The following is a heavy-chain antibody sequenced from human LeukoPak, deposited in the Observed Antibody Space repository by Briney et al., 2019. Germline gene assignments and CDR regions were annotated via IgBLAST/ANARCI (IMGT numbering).Heavy chain of an antibody. Sequence: SGTLSLTCTVSGGSISSYYWSWLRQPPGKGLEWIGYIYYSGSTNYNPSLKSRVTISVDTSKNQFSLKLSSVTAADTAVYYCARVHPHIVVVPAASYYYMDVWGKGTTVTVSS. CDR2: IYYSGST. CDR3: ARVHPHIVVVPAASYYYMDV. D-gene: IGHD2-2*01. V-gene: IGHV4-59*01. J-gene: IGHJ6*03. CDR1: GGSISSYY.